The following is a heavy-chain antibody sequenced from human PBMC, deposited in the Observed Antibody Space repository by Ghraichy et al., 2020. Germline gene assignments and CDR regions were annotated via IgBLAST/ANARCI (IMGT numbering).Heavy chain of an antibody. D-gene: IGHD3-22*01. Sequence: SETLSLTCTVSGGSISSSTYSWGWIRQPPGKGMEWIGTIYYSGSTYYNPSLKSRVTISIDTSKNQFSLKLSSVTAADTAVFHCARHHNSGYFYFDYWGQGTLVTVSS. CDR1: GGSISSSTYS. CDR2: IYYSGST. V-gene: IGHV4-39*01. CDR3: ARHHNSGYFYFDY. J-gene: IGHJ4*02.